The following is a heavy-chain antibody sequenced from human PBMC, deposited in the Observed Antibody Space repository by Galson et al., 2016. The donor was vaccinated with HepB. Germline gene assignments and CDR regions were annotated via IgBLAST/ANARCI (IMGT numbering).Heavy chain of an antibody. J-gene: IGHJ4*02. V-gene: IGHV3-23*01. CDR2: ISGHGGSA. CDR1: EIPFSNFV. Sequence: SLRLSCAVSEIPFSNFVMSWVRQIPGKGLEWVAGISGHGGSAYYADSVRGRFAVSRDTSNNTVFLQMSTLSAEDTAIYYCATGMSPYWGQGTLVSVS. CDR3: ATGMSPY.